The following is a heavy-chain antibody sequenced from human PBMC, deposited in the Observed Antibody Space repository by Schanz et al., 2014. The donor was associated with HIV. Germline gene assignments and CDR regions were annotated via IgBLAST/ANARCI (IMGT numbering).Heavy chain of an antibody. CDR1: GGTFSSFA. V-gene: IGHV1-69*01. CDR2: IIPIFNTA. J-gene: IGHJ4*02. Sequence: QVQLLQSGAEVKKPGSSVKVSCKASGGTFSSFAISWVRQAPGQGLEWMGAIIPIFNTANYAQKFQGRVTITADESTSTAYMELSSLRLEDTAVYYCAREGGNLVEGGYFFDYWGQGTLVTVSS. D-gene: IGHD2-15*01. CDR3: AREGGNLVEGGYFFDY.